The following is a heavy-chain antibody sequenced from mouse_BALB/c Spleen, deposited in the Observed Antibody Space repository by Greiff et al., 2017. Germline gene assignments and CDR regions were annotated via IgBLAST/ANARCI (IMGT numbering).Heavy chain of an antibody. V-gene: IGHV5-17*02. CDR3: ARGHWYFDV. J-gene: IGHJ1*01. CDR1: GFTFSSFG. CDR2: ISSGSSTI. Sequence: EVQVVESGGGLVQPGGSRKLSCAASGFTFSSFGLHWVRQAPEKGLEWVAYISSGSSTIYYADTVKGRFTISRDNPKNTLFLQMTSLRSEDTAMYYCARGHWYFDVWGAGTTVTVSS.